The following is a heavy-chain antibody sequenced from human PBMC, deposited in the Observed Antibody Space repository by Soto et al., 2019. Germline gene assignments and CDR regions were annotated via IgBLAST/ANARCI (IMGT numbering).Heavy chain of an antibody. CDR3: AGGSGWLFDS. Sequence: GGSLRLSCAASGFTFSSYYMTWVRQAPGKGLEWVANIKQDGSEKFYVDSVKGRFSISRDNAKNSLYLQMNSLRAEDTAVYYCAGGSGWLFDSWGQGTLVTAPQ. CDR1: GFTFSSYY. CDR2: IKQDGSEK. J-gene: IGHJ4*02. V-gene: IGHV3-7*03. D-gene: IGHD6-19*01.